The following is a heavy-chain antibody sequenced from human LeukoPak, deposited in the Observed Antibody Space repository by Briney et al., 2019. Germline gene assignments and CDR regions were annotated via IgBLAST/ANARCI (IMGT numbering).Heavy chain of an antibody. J-gene: IGHJ4*02. Sequence: GGSLRLSCAASGFTFSSYAMTWVRQAPGKGLEWVSSISGSGTITFYADSVKGRFTISRDNFRNTLYLQLNSLRAEDTAVYYCEKNGATVPLYYFDYWGLGTLVIVSS. CDR2: ISGSGTIT. D-gene: IGHD4-11*01. V-gene: IGHV3-23*01. CDR3: EKNGATVPLYYFDY. CDR1: GFTFSSYA.